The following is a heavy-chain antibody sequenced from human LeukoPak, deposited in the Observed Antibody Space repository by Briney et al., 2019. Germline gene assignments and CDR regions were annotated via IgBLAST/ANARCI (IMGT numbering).Heavy chain of an antibody. CDR3: ARDRSWFDP. CDR2: IYYSGST. J-gene: IGHJ5*02. V-gene: IGHV4-59*01. Sequence: SETLSLTCTVSGGSISSYYWSWIRQPPGKGLEWIGYIYYSGSTNYNPSLKSRVTISVDTSKNQFSLKLSSVTAADTAVYYCARDRSWFDPWGQGTLVTVSS. CDR1: GGSISSYY.